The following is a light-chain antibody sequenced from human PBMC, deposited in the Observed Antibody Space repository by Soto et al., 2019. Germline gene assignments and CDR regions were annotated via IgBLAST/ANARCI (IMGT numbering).Light chain of an antibody. J-gene: IGKJ1*01. CDR1: QSVSSN. CDR2: GAS. Sequence: DIVMAQSPATLSVSPGERATLSCRASQSVSSNLAWYQQKFGQAPRLLIYGASTRATGIPARFSGSGSGTDFTLTISSLQSEDLAVYYCQQYNNWPRTFGQGTKV. CDR3: QQYNNWPRT. V-gene: IGKV3-15*01.